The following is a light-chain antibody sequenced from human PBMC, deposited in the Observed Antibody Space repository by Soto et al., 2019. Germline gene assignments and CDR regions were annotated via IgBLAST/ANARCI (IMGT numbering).Light chain of an antibody. CDR2: EVS. CDR3: SSYTTSSTLV. J-gene: IGLJ2*01. V-gene: IGLV2-14*01. Sequence: QSVLTQPASVSGSLGQSITISCTGTSSDVGTFNYVSWYQQHPGRAPKLMIYEVSKRSSGVSNRFSGSKSGNTASLTISGLQADDEGDYYCSSYTTSSTLVFGGGTKLTVL. CDR1: SSDVGTFNY.